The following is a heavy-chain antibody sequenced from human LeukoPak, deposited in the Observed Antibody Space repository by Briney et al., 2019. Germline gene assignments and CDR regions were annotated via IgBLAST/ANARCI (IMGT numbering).Heavy chain of an antibody. CDR1: GGSISSSGYY. V-gene: IGHV4-31*03. Sequence: SETLSLTCTVSGGSISSSGYYWSWIRQHPGKGLEWIGYIYYSGSTYYNPSLKSRVTISVDTSKNQFSLKLSSVTAADTAVYYCARGIGRQPQGYWGQGTLVTVSS. D-gene: IGHD2/OR15-2a*01. J-gene: IGHJ4*02. CDR2: IYYSGST. CDR3: ARGIGRQPQGY.